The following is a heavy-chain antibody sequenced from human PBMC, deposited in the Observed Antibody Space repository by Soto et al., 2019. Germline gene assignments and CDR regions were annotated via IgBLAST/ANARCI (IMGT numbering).Heavy chain of an antibody. CDR3: ARDRGYQLLPYWYFDL. D-gene: IGHD2-2*01. CDR1: GFTFSRYA. V-gene: IGHV3-23*01. Sequence: EVQLLESGGGLVQPGGSLRLSCAASGFTFSRYAMGWVRQAPGKGLEWVSVISGSGGNIHYADSVKGRFTISRDNSKNSLYLQMNSLRAEDTAVYYCARDRGYQLLPYWYFDLWGRGTLVTVSS. CDR2: ISGSGGNI. J-gene: IGHJ2*01.